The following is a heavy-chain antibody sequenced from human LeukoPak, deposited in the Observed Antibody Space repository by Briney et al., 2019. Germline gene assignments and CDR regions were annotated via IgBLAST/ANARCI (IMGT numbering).Heavy chain of an antibody. D-gene: IGHD4-17*01. CDR1: GFTFSSFA. Sequence: PGRSLRLSCAASGFTFSSFALHWVRQAPGKGLEWVAVISFDGSNKYYADSVKGRFTISRDNSKNTLYLQMSSLRAEDTAVYYCARAGTTVTTPYYYGMTSGAKGPRSPSP. J-gene: IGHJ6*02. CDR3: ARAGTTVTTPYYYGMTS. V-gene: IGHV3-30-3*01. CDR2: ISFDGSNK.